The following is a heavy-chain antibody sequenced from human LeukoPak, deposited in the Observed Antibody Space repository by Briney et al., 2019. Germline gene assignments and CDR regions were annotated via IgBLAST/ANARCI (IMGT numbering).Heavy chain of an antibody. Sequence: QPGRSLRLSCAASGFTFSSYAMHWVRQAPGKGLEWVAVISYDGSNKYYADSVKGRFTISRDNSKNTLYLQMNSLRAEDTAVYYCAKGGYSDFKVVYWGQGTLVTVSS. J-gene: IGHJ4*02. CDR1: GFTFSSYA. V-gene: IGHV3-30-3*01. D-gene: IGHD4-11*01. CDR3: AKGGYSDFKVVY. CDR2: ISYDGSNK.